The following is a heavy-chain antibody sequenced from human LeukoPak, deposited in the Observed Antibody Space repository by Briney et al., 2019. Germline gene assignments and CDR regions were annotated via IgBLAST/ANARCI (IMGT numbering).Heavy chain of an antibody. CDR1: GFTFSDYY. D-gene: IGHD4-17*01. V-gene: IGHV3-11*06. CDR2: ISHTTIYT. J-gene: IGHJ4*02. Sequence: SGGSLRLSCAASGFTFSDYYMSWIRQAPGKGLEWISYISHTTIYTNYADSVKGRLTIARDNAKNSLYLQMNSLRAEDTAVYYCASGAYGDYSFFESWGRGTLVAVSS. CDR3: ASGAYGDYSFFES.